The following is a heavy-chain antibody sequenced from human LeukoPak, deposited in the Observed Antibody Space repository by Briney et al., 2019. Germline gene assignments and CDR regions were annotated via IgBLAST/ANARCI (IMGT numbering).Heavy chain of an antibody. CDR2: ILASGETT. J-gene: IGHJ4*02. Sequence: GGSLRLSCPASGFTFSNYAMTWVRLAPGKGLEWVSGILASGETTYYADSVKGRFTISRDNSKNTLYLQMNSLRAEDTAIYYCAKNYYDSSGPYSWVFDYWGQGTLVTVSS. V-gene: IGHV3-23*01. CDR3: AKNYYDSSGPYSWVFDY. D-gene: IGHD3-22*01. CDR1: GFTFSNYA.